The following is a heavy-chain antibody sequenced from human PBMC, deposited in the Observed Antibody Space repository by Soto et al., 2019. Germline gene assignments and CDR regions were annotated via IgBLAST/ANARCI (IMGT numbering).Heavy chain of an antibody. J-gene: IGHJ4*02. Sequence: PGGSLRLSCAASGFTFSSYGMHWVRQAPGKGLEWVAVISYDGSNKYYADSVKGRFTISRDNSKNTLYLQMNSLRAEDTAVYYCAKEERLRFLEWLFPGFDYWGQGTLVTVSS. CDR3: AKEERLRFLEWLFPGFDY. V-gene: IGHV3-30*18. CDR2: ISYDGSNK. CDR1: GFTFSSYG. D-gene: IGHD3-3*01.